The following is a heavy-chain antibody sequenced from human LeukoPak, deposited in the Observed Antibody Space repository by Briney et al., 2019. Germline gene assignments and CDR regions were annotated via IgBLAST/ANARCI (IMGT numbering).Heavy chain of an antibody. V-gene: IGHV1-2*02. CDR3: ARYNWNDVVSALDS. Sequence: ASVKVSCKASGYTFTGYYMHWVRQAPGQGLEWMGWINPNSGGTNYAQKFQGRVTMTRDTSISTAYMELSRLRSDDTACYYCARYNWNDVVSALDSWGQGTLVTVS. CDR1: GYTFTGYY. J-gene: IGHJ4*02. D-gene: IGHD1-1*01. CDR2: INPNSGGT.